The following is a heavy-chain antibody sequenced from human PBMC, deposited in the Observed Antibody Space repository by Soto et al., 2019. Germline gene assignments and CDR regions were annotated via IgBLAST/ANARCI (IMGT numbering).Heavy chain of an antibody. V-gene: IGHV4-59*01. CDR1: GGSISSYY. D-gene: IGHD5-12*01. J-gene: IGHJ6*02. Sequence: PSETLSLTCTVSGGSISSYYWSWIRQPPGKGLEWIGYIYYSGSTNCNPSLKSRVTISVDTSKNQFSLKLSSVTAADTAVYYCARVYESFGMDVWGQGTTVTVSS. CDR2: IYYSGST. CDR3: ARVYESFGMDV.